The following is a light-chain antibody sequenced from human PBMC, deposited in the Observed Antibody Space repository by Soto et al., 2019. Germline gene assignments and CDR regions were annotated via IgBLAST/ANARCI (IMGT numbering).Light chain of an antibody. CDR1: SGFVWSFSL. CDR2: GVT. Sequence: QSALAQPASVSGSPGQSITISCTGTSGFVWSFSLVSWYQQHPGKAPKVMIYGVTIRPSGVSNRFSGSKSGNTASLTISGLQAEDEADYHCSSYTSGSSHYVFGTGTKVTVL. CDR3: SSYTSGSSHYV. J-gene: IGLJ1*01. V-gene: IGLV2-14*02.